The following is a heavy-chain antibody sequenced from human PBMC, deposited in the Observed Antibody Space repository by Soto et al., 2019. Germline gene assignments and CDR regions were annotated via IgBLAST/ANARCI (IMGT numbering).Heavy chain of an antibody. Sequence: QVQLVESGGGVVQPGRSLRLSCAASGFTFSSYGMHWVRQAPGKGPEWVAVISHDGSNKYYADSVKGRFTISRDNSKNTLYLQMNSLRVEDTAIYYCAKVHCSSTSCYPRYYYYYGMDVWGQGTTVTVSS. J-gene: IGHJ6*02. CDR2: ISHDGSNK. D-gene: IGHD2-2*01. V-gene: IGHV3-30*18. CDR1: GFTFSSYG. CDR3: AKVHCSSTSCYPRYYYYYGMDV.